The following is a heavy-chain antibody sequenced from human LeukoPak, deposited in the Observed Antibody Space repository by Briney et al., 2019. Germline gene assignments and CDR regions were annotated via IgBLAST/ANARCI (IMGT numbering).Heavy chain of an antibody. CDR1: GGTFSSYA. CDR2: IIPIFGTA. V-gene: IGHV1-69*05. D-gene: IGHD3-10*01. Sequence: ASVKVSCKASGGTFSSYAISWVRQAPGQGLEWMGGIIPIFGTANYARKFQGRVTITTDESTSTAYMELSSLRSEDTAVYYCARAAYGSGIDHYYYVDVWGKGTTVTVSS. J-gene: IGHJ6*03. CDR3: ARAAYGSGIDHYYYVDV.